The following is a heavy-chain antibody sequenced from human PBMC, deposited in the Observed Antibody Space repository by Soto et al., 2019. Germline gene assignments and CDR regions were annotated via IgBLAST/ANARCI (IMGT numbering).Heavy chain of an antibody. CDR3: ARNYDSSGYYESYFDY. D-gene: IGHD3-22*01. CDR2: IYYSGST. J-gene: IGHJ4*02. V-gene: IGHV4-59*01. Sequence: PSATLSLTCTVSGGSISSYYWSWIRQPPGKGLEWIGYIYYSGSTNYNPSLKSRVTISVDTSKNQFSLKLSSVTAADTAVYYCARNYDSSGYYESYFDYWGQGTLVTVSS. CDR1: GGSISSYY.